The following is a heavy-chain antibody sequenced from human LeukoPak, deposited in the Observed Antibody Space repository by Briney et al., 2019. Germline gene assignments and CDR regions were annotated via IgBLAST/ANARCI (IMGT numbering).Heavy chain of an antibody. V-gene: IGHV3-21*01. CDR3: ARTSGYSYGADALDI. CDR1: GFTFSSYS. J-gene: IGHJ3*02. D-gene: IGHD5-18*01. Sequence: GGSLRLSCAASGFTFSSYSMNWVRQAPGKGLEWVSSISSSSSYIYYADSVKGRFTISRDNAKNSLYLQMNSLRAEDTAVYYCARTSGYSYGADALDIWGQGTMVTVSS. CDR2: ISSSSSYI.